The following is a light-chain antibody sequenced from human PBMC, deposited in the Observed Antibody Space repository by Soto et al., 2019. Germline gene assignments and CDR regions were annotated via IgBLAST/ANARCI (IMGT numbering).Light chain of an antibody. CDR1: QTISSW. CDR3: QQYNNWPIT. V-gene: IGKV3-15*01. J-gene: IGKJ5*01. CDR2: GAS. Sequence: MGQSTTTLSGSVGDRVTITCRASQTISSWLAWYQQKPGQAPRLLIYGASTRATGIPARFSGSGSGTEFTLTISSLQSEDFALFYCQQYNNWPITFGQGTRLEIK.